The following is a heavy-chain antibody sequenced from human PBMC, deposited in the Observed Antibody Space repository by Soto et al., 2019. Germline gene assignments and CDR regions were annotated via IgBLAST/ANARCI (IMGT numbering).Heavy chain of an antibody. CDR3: ASYRPPRVGATKLVYAFDI. Sequence: SETLSLTCAVSGGSISSSNWWSWVRQPPGKGLEWIGEIYHSGNTNYNPSLKSRFTISVDKSKNQFSLKLSSVTAADTAVYYCASYRPPRVGATKLVYAFDIWGQGTMVTVSS. CDR2: IYHSGNT. V-gene: IGHV4-4*02. D-gene: IGHD1-26*01. CDR1: GGSISSSNW. J-gene: IGHJ3*02.